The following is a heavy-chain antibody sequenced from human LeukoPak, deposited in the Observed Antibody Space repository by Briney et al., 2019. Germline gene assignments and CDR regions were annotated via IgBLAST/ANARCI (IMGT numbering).Heavy chain of an antibody. CDR2: IYYSGST. CDR3: ARALYGDYSMGALGY. D-gene: IGHD4-17*01. J-gene: IGHJ4*02. V-gene: IGHV4-59*08. CDR1: GGSISSYY. Sequence: SETLSLTCTVYGGSISSYYWSWIRQPPGKGLEWIGYIYYSGSTNYNPSLKSRVTISVDTSKNQFSLKLSSVTAADTAVYYCARALYGDYSMGALGYWGQGTLVTVSS.